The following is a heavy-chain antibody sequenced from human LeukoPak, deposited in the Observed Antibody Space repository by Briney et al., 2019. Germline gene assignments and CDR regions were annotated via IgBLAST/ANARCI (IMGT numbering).Heavy chain of an antibody. J-gene: IGHJ4*02. CDR2: ISGSGGST. CDR3: AKVGDYYDSSGYFDN. D-gene: IGHD3-22*01. V-gene: IGHV3-23*01. Sequence: HPGGSLRLSCAASGFTFSSYAMSWVRQAPGKGLEWVSAISGSGGSTYYADSVKGRFTISRDNTKNTLYLQMNSLRAEDTAVYYCAKVGDYYDSSGYFDNWGQGTLVTVSS. CDR1: GFTFSSYA.